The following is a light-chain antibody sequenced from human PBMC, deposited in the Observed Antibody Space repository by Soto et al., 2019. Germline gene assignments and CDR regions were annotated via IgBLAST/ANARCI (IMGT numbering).Light chain of an antibody. V-gene: IGKV3-20*01. CDR3: QQYYSSPWT. CDR2: AAT. J-gene: IGKJ1*01. CDR1: QSVSSCY. Sequence: DMVMTQSPSTLSSSPGDRATISCRASQSVSSCYLAWYQQKPGQPPRLLTYAATIRATGVPDWFSGSGSGTEFTLTISSLQPEDVAVYYCQQYYSSPWTFGQGTKVEIK.